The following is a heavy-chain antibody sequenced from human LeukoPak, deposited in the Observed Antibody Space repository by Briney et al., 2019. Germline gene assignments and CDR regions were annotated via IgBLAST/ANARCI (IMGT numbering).Heavy chain of an antibody. CDR3: ARESGLVRGVYYYYGMDV. CDR1: GFPFSSYA. Sequence: PGGSLRLSCAASGFPFSSYAMHWVRQAPDKGLEWVAVISYDGSNKYYADSVKGRFTISRDNSKNTLYLQMNSLRAEDTAVYYCARESGLVRGVYYYYGMDVWGQGTTVTVSS. D-gene: IGHD3-10*01. J-gene: IGHJ6*02. CDR2: ISYDGSNK. V-gene: IGHV3-30-3*01.